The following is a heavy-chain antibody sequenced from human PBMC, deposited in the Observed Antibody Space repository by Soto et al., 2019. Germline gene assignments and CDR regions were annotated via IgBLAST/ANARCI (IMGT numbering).Heavy chain of an antibody. CDR1: GFTFSGSA. CDR2: IRSKANSYAT. D-gene: IGHD3-22*01. J-gene: IGHJ4*02. V-gene: IGHV3-73*01. CDR3: TRPRVGSTDDSSGYYSDY. Sequence: QPGGSLRLSCAASGFTFSGSAMHWVRQASGKGLEWVGRIRSKANSYATAYAASVKGRFTISRDDSKNTAYLQMNSLKTEDTAVYYCTRPRVGSTDDSSGYYSDYWGQGTLVTVSS.